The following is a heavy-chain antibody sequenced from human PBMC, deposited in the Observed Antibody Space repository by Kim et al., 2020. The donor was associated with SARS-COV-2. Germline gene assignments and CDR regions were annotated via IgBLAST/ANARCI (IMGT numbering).Heavy chain of an antibody. CDR1: GGSFSGYY. J-gene: IGHJ5*02. D-gene: IGHD3-10*01. Sequence: SETLSLTCAVYGGSFSGYYWSWIRQPPGKGLEWIGEINHSGSTNYNPSLKSRVTISVDTSKNRFSLKLSSVTAADTAVYYCARVNFGGGLLDWFDPWGQGTLVTVSS. CDR2: INHSGST. V-gene: IGHV4-34*01. CDR3: ARVNFGGGLLDWFDP.